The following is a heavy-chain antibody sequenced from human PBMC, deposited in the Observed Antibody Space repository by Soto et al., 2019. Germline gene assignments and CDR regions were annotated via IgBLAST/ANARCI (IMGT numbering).Heavy chain of an antibody. D-gene: IGHD3-9*01. J-gene: IGHJ4*02. Sequence: SETLSLTCTVSGGSISSSSYYWGWIRQPPGKGLKWIGNIYYSGTTNYNPSLKSRVTISVDTSKNQFSLKLSSVTAADTAVYYCARDRFFHDILTGYHQWIDYWGQGTLVTVSS. CDR2: IYYSGTT. CDR3: ARDRFFHDILTGYHQWIDY. CDR1: GGSISSSSYY. V-gene: IGHV4-39*07.